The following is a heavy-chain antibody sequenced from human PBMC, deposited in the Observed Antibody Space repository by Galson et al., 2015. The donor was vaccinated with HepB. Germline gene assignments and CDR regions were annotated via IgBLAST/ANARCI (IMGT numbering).Heavy chain of an antibody. CDR2: ISAYNGNI. J-gene: IGHJ6*02. CDR3: ARAPGWFGAWRGVDV. D-gene: IGHD3-10*01. V-gene: IGHV1-18*01. CDR1: GYTFTSYA. Sequence: SVKVSCKASGYTFTSYAISWVRQAPGQGLEWVAWISAYNGNIQYAQNVQGRVIMTTDTSTSTAYLELRSLRSDDTAVYFRARAPGWFGAWRGVDVWGQGTTVTVSS.